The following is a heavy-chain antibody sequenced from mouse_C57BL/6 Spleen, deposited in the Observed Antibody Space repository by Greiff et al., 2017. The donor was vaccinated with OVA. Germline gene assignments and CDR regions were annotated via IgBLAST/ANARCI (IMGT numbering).Heavy chain of an antibody. CDR3: TIYDGSTVYFDY. CDR2: IYPGNSDT. D-gene: IGHD2-3*01. CDR1: GYTFTSYW. J-gene: IGHJ2*01. V-gene: IGHV1-5*01. Sequence: VQLQQSGTVLARPGASVKMSCKTSGYTFTSYWMHWVKQRPGQGLEWIGAIYPGNSDTSYNQKFKGKAKLTAVTSASTACMELSSLTNEDSAVYYCTIYDGSTVYFDYWGQGTTLTVSS.